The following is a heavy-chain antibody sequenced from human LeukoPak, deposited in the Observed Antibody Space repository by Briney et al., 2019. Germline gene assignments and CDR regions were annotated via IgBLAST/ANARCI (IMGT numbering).Heavy chain of an antibody. Sequence: RGSLRLSCAASGFTFSSYWMSWVRQAPGEGLEWVANIKQDGTEKYYMDSVKGRFSISRDNAKNSLYLQMNALRAEDTAVYYCARDVRPDYWGQGTLVTVST. CDR2: IKQDGTEK. CDR3: ARDVRPDY. J-gene: IGHJ4*02. CDR1: GFTFSSYW. D-gene: IGHD6-6*01. V-gene: IGHV3-7*04.